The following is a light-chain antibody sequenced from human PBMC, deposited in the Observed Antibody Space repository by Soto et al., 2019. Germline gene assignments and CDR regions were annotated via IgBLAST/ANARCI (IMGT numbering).Light chain of an antibody. CDR1: SSNIGSNT. CDR3: AAWDDSLNGRGV. V-gene: IGLV1-44*01. Sequence: QSELTQPPSASGTPGQRVTISCSGSSSNIGSNTVNWYQQLPGTAPKLLIYSNNQRPSGVPDRFSGSKSGTSASLAISGLQSEDEADYYCAAWDDSLNGRGVFGGGTKVTVL. J-gene: IGLJ2*01. CDR2: SNN.